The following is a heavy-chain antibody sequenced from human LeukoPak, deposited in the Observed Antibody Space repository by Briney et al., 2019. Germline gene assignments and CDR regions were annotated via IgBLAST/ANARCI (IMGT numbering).Heavy chain of an antibody. CDR2: INTDGSST. CDR3: VRAGYKDAYNL. Sequence: GGSLRLSCAASGFAFSTYWMDWVRQVPGKGLVWVSRINTDGSSTRYADSVQGRFTISRDNAKNTVSLQMTGLRAEDTAVYYCVRAGYKDAYNLWGQGALVTVSS. V-gene: IGHV3-74*01. J-gene: IGHJ4*02. CDR1: GFAFSTYW. D-gene: IGHD5-24*01.